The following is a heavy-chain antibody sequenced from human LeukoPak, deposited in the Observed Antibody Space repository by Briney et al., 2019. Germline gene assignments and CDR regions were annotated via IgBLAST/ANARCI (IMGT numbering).Heavy chain of an antibody. V-gene: IGHV4-34*01. Sequence: GSLRLSRAASGFTFSNAWMSWVRQAPGKGLEWIGEINHSGSTNYNPSLKSRVTLSVDTSKNQFSLKLSSVTAADTAVYYCARLRRGVSYDVWDYYYMDVWGKGTTVTVSS. J-gene: IGHJ6*03. D-gene: IGHD5-18*01. CDR1: GFTFSNAW. CDR2: INHSGST. CDR3: ARLRRGVSYDVWDYYYMDV.